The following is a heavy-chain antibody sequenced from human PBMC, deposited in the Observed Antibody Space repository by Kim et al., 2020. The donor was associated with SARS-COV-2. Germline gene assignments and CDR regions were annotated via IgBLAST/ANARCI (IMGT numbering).Heavy chain of an antibody. D-gene: IGHD3-10*01. CDR3: ARPNITMVRGVSDAFD. CDR1: GGSISSSSYY. J-gene: IGHJ3*02. Sequence: SETLSLTCTVSGGSISSSSYYWGWIRQPPGKGLEWIGSIYYSGSTYYNPSLKSRVTISVDTSKNQFSLKLSSVTAADTAVYYCARPNITMVRGVSDAFD. V-gene: IGHV4-39*01. CDR2: IYYSGST.